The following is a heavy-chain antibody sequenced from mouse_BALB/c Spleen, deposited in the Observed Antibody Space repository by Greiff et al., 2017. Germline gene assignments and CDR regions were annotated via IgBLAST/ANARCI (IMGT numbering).Heavy chain of an antibody. CDR3: ARRRYDWYFDV. D-gene: IGHD2-14*01. Sequence: QVQLKESGAELMKPGASVKISCKATGYTFSSYWIEWVKQRPGHGLEWIGEILPGSGSTNYNQKFKDKATLTADKSSSTAYMQLSSLTSEDSAVYYCARRRYDWYFDVWGAGTTVTVSS. CDR1: GYTFSSYW. CDR2: ILPGSGST. V-gene: IGHV1-9*01. J-gene: IGHJ1*01.